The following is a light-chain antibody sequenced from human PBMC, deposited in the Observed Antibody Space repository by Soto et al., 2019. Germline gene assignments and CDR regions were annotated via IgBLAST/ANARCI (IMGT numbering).Light chain of an antibody. V-gene: IGLV2-11*01. Sequence: QSALTQPRSVSGSPGQSVTISCTGTSSDVGDYNYVSWYQQQPGKAPKLMIYDVSERTSGVPDRFSGSKSGNTASLTISGLQAEDEADYYFCSYAGSYTLVFCGGTKVTVL. CDR3: CSYAGSYTLV. CDR2: DVS. J-gene: IGLJ3*02. CDR1: SSDVGDYNY.